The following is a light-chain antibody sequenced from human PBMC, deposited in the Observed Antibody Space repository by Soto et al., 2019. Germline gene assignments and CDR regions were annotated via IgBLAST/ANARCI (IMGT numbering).Light chain of an antibody. Sequence: QSALTQPPSVSSAPGQKVTISCSGSISNIWNNYVSWYQQLPGTAPKLLIYDNNKRPSGIPDRFSGSKSGTSPTLAITGLKTGDEADYYCGTWDSSVSAYVFGTWTKVPVL. J-gene: IGLJ1*01. CDR3: GTWDSSVSAYV. V-gene: IGLV1-51*01. CDR1: ISNIWNNY. CDR2: DNN.